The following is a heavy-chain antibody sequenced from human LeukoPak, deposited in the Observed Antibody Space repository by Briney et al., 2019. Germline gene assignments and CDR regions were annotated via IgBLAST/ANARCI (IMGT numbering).Heavy chain of an antibody. CDR1: GGSISSYY. D-gene: IGHD1-1*01. CDR3: ASTSGTTSQPFDY. Sequence: SETLSLTCTVSGGSISSYYWDWIRQPPGKGLEWIGYIYSSGSTNYNPSLKSRVTISLDTSKNQFSLKLSSVTAADTAVYYCASTSGTTSQPFDYWGQGTLVTISS. V-gene: IGHV4-4*09. CDR2: IYSSGST. J-gene: IGHJ4*02.